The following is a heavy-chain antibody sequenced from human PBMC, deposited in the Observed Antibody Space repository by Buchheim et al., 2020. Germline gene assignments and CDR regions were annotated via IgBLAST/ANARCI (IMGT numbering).Heavy chain of an antibody. V-gene: IGHV4-34*01. D-gene: IGHD6-19*01. CDR1: GGSFSGYY. CDR3: ARGVGWYRFDY. Sequence: QVQLQQWGAGLLKPSETLSLTCAVYGGSFSGYYWSWIRQHPGKGLEWIGYIYYSGSTYYNPSLKSRVTISVDTSKNQFSLKLSSVTAADTAVYYCARGVGWYRFDYWGQGTL. CDR2: IYYSGST. J-gene: IGHJ4*02.